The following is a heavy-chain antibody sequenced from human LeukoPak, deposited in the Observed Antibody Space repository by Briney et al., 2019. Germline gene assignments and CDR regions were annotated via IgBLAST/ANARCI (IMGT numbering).Heavy chain of an antibody. CDR3: ARGSGGYYHDSSGYETFDI. J-gene: IGHJ3*02. V-gene: IGHV4-34*01. Sequence: SETLSLTCAVYGGSFSGYYWSWIRQPPGKGLEWIGEINHSGSTNYNPSLKSRVTISVDTSKNQFSLKLSSVTAADTAVYYCARGSGGYYHDSSGYETFDIWGQGTMVTVSS. CDR1: GGSFSGYY. D-gene: IGHD3-22*01. CDR2: INHSGST.